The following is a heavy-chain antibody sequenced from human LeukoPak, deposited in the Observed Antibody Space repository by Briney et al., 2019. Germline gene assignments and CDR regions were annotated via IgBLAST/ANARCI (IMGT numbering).Heavy chain of an antibody. CDR3: ARAKIASTVIYYYMDV. Sequence: ETLSLTCTVSGNSISSGYYWGWIRQPPGKGLEWVSAISGSGGSTYYADSVKGRFTISRDNSKNTLFLQMNSLRAEDTAVYYCARAKIASTVIYYYMDVWGKGTTVTVSS. CDR1: GNSISSGYY. J-gene: IGHJ6*03. D-gene: IGHD2-21*02. CDR2: ISGSGGST. V-gene: IGHV3-23*01.